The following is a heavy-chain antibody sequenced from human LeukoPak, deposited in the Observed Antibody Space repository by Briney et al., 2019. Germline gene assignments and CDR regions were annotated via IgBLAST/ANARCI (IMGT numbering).Heavy chain of an antibody. CDR2: IIPIFGTA. CDR1: GGTFSSYA. D-gene: IGHD3-16*02. CDR3: ARVSMITFGGVIDKGGYYFDY. J-gene: IGHJ4*02. Sequence: SLKVSCKASGGTFSSYAISWVRQAPGQGVEWMGGIIPIFGTANYAQKFQGRVTITADKSTSTAYMELSSLRSEDTAVYYCARVSMITFGGVIDKGGYYFDYWGQGTLVTVSS. V-gene: IGHV1-69*06.